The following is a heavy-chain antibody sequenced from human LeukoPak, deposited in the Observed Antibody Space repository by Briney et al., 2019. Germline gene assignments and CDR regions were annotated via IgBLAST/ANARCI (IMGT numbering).Heavy chain of an antibody. V-gene: IGHV3-30*18. J-gene: IGHJ4*02. CDR3: AKDLDYGSGSYSGC. D-gene: IGHD3-10*01. CDR2: ISYDGSNK. CDR1: GFTFSSYG. Sequence: GGSLRLSCAASGFTFSSYGMRWVRQAPGKGVEWVAVISYDGSNKYYADSVNRPFTISRDNSKNTLYLQMNSLRAEDTAVYYCAKDLDYGSGSYSGCWGQGTLVTVSS.